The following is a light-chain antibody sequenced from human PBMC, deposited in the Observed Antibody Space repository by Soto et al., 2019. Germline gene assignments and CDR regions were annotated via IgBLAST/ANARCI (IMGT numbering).Light chain of an antibody. Sequence: EIVLTLSPDTLSLSPGDRATLSCRASQSVVSYFAWYQQKPGQAPRLLIYDASNRATGIPARFSGSGSGTDFTLTIRSLEPEDCTVYYCQRRGNWPVTFGQGTRVDIK. CDR1: QSVVSY. V-gene: IGKV3-11*01. CDR3: QRRGNWPVT. CDR2: DAS. J-gene: IGKJ1*01.